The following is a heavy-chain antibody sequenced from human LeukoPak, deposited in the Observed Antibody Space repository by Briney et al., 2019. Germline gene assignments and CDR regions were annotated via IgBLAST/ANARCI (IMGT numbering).Heavy chain of an antibody. Sequence: SETLSLTCTVSGGSISSYYWSWIRQPPGKGLEWIGYIYYSGSTNYNPSLKSRVTISVDTSKNQFSLKLSSVTAADTAVYYCAASPYYYGSGSYQKYWGQGTPVTVSS. D-gene: IGHD3-10*01. CDR2: IYYSGST. CDR3: AASPYYYGSGSYQKY. V-gene: IGHV4-59*01. J-gene: IGHJ4*02. CDR1: GGSISSYY.